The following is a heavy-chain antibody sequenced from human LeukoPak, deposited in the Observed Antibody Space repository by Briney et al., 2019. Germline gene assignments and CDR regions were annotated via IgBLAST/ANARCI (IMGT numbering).Heavy chain of an antibody. V-gene: IGHV3-30*18. J-gene: IGHJ3*02. CDR3: AKFFTGEYVRAFDI. Sequence: GGSLRLSCAASGFTFSSYAMHWVRQAPGKGLEWVALISYDGSNKYYADSVKGRFTISRDNSKNTLYLQMNSLRAEDTAVYYCAKFFTGEYVRAFDIWGQETMVTVSS. CDR1: GFTFSSYA. D-gene: IGHD3-10*02. CDR2: ISYDGSNK.